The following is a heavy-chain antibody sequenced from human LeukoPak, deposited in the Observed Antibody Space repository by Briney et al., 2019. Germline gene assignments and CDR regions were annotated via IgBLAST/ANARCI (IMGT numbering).Heavy chain of an antibody. CDR3: AKDRLGGPYFFHY. CDR2: IGGTGVRT. V-gene: IGHV3-23*01. CDR1: GFTFSSYA. D-gene: IGHD3-16*01. Sequence: GGSLRLSCVSSGFTFSSYAMSWVRQAPGKGLEWVSTIGGTGVRTYYAGSVKGRFTISRDNSKNTLYLQINTLRAEDTAVYFCAKDRLGGPYFFHYWGQGTLVTVSS. J-gene: IGHJ4*02.